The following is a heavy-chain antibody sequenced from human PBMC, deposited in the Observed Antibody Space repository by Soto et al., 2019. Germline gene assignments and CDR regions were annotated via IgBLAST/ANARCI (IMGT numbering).Heavy chain of an antibody. V-gene: IGHV4-59*08. CDR1: GGSISYYY. D-gene: IGHD3-22*01. CDR3: ATTYYYDGSGLQAFEI. Sequence: QVQLQESGPGLVKPSETLSLTCTVSGGSISYYYWSWIRQPPGKGLEWIGLIYYSGSTNYNPSLKSRVSISLDTSKNQFSLKLNSVTAADTAVYYCATTYYYDGSGLQAFEIWGQGTMVTVSS. J-gene: IGHJ3*02. CDR2: IYYSGST.